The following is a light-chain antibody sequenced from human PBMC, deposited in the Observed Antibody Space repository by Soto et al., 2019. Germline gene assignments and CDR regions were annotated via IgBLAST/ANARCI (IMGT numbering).Light chain of an antibody. V-gene: IGLV2-11*01. CDR3: CSHAGSYIYV. CDR2: DVS. Sequence: QSVLTQPRSVSGSPGQSVTISCTGTSSDVGGYNYVSWYQQHPGKAPKLMIYDVSKRPSGVPDRFSGFKSGNTASLTISGLQAEEEADYSCCSHAGSYIYVFGTGTKSPS. J-gene: IGLJ1*01. CDR1: SSDVGGYNY.